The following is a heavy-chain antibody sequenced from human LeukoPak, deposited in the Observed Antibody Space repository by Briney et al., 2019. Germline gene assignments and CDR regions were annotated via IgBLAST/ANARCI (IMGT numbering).Heavy chain of an antibody. CDR1: GFTFSSYW. CDR2: INSDGSST. D-gene: IGHD3-22*01. J-gene: IGHJ4*02. CDR3: ARRAIRDSSGYYYHFDY. Sequence: GGSLRLSCAASGFTFSSYWMHWVRQAPGKGLVWVSRINSDGSSTSYADSVKGRFTISRDNAKNTLYLQMNSLRAEDTAVYYCARRAIRDSSGYYYHFDYWGQGTLVTVSS. V-gene: IGHV3-74*01.